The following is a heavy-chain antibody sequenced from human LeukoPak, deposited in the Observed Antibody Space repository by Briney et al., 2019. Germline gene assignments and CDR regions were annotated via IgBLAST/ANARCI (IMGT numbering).Heavy chain of an antibody. V-gene: IGHV3-48*04. J-gene: IGHJ3*02. CDR2: ISSSSSTI. CDR3: ATSPPYCSSTSCYGAFDI. CDR1: GFTFSSYS. Sequence: PGGSLRLSCAASGFTFSSYSMNWVRQAPGKGLEWVSYISSSSSTIYYADSVKGRFTISRDNAKNSLYLQMNSLRAEDTAVYYCATSPPYCSSTSCYGAFDIWGQGTMVTVSS. D-gene: IGHD2-2*01.